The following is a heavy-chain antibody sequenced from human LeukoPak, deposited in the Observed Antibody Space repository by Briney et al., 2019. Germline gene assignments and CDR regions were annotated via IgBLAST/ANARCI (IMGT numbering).Heavy chain of an antibody. Sequence: GGSLRLSCAASGFTFSSYAMHWVRQAPGKGLEWVAVISYDGSNKYYADSVKGRFTISRDNSKNTLYLQMNSLRAEDTAVYYCARGARWELLRQDYWGQGTLVTVSS. CDR1: GFTFSSYA. D-gene: IGHD1-26*01. CDR3: ARGARWELLRQDY. J-gene: IGHJ4*02. CDR2: ISYDGSNK. V-gene: IGHV3-30*04.